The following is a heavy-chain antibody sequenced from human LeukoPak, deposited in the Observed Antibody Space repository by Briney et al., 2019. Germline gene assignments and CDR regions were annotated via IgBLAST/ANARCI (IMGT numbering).Heavy chain of an antibody. CDR2: IYYSGCT. CDR3: ARLDYFDY. J-gene: IGHJ4*02. V-gene: IGHV4-39*01. Sequence: SETLSLTCTVSGGSISSSSYYWGWIRQPPGKGLEWIGSIYYSGCTYYNPSLKSRVTISVDTSKNQFSLKLSSVTAADTAVYYCARLDYFDYRGQGTLVTVSS. CDR1: GGSISSSSYY.